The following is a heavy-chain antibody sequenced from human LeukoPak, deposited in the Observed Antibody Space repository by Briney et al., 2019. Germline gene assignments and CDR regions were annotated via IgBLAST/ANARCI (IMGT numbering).Heavy chain of an antibody. CDR3: ARDGSSWPFFDS. Sequence: SETLSLTCTVSGGSVSSYQWSWIRQPAGKGLDWIGRIFASGSTNYHPSLKSRVTMSVDTSKNQLSLKLISVTAADTAVYYCARDGSSWPFFDSWGQGTLVTVSS. D-gene: IGHD6-13*01. CDR1: GGSVSSYQ. CDR2: IFASGST. J-gene: IGHJ4*02. V-gene: IGHV4-4*07.